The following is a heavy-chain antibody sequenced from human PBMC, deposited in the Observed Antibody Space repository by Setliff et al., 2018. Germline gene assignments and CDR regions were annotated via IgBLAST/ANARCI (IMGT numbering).Heavy chain of an antibody. CDR3: MRQGAQMPSLSHLYGVDV. CDR1: GYSISSGYY. D-gene: IGHD2-2*01. Sequence: LSLTCTVSGYSISSGYYWGWIRQPPGKGLEWIGSIYHSGSTYYNPSLKSRVTISADTSKRQVSLNLNSVTAADTAVYYCMRQGAQMPSLSHLYGVDVWGQGTTVTVSS. V-gene: IGHV4-38-2*02. J-gene: IGHJ6*02. CDR2: IYHSGST.